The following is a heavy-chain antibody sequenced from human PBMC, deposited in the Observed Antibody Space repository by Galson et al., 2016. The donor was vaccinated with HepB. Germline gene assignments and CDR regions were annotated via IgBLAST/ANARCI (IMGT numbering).Heavy chain of an antibody. CDR2: ISYDGTNK. CDR1: GFILSNYA. J-gene: IGHJ4*02. V-gene: IGHV3-30*04. D-gene: IGHD1-14*01. Sequence: SLRLSCAASGFILSNYALHWVRQAPAKGLEWVAVISYDGTNKYYADSVKGRFTVSRDDSKNIVYLQMNSLRTEDTAMYFCARALTGIVATGGHWGQGTQVTVSS. CDR3: ARALTGIVATGGH.